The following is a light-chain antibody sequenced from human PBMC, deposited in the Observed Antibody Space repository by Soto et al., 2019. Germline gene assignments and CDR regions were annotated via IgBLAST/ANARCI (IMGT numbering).Light chain of an antibody. CDR2: DAS. CDR3: QQYNTYPWT. J-gene: IGKJ1*01. V-gene: IGKV1-5*01. Sequence: QMTQSPSTLSASIGDGVTITCRASQSISSWLAWYQQKPGKAPKLLIYDASSLESGVPSRFSGSGSGTEFTLTISSLQPDDFATYYCQQYNTYPWTFGQGAKVDIK. CDR1: QSISSW.